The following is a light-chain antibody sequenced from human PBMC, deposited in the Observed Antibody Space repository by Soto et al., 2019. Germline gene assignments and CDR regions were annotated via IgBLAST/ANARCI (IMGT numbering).Light chain of an antibody. CDR3: QSYDSTLSARYV. J-gene: IGLJ1*01. CDR1: SSDVGGYNY. Sequence: QSALTQPASVSGSPGQSITISCTGTSSDVGGYNYVSWYQQHPGKAPKLMIYDVSNRPSGISTRFSGSKSGNTASLTISGLQAEDEADYYCQSYDSTLSARYVFGTGTKLTVL. V-gene: IGLV2-14*03. CDR2: DVS.